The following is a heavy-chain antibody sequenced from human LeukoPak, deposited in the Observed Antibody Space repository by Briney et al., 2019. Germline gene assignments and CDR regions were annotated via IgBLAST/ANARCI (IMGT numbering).Heavy chain of an antibody. CDR3: ARTGYSSGWYVPWFDP. CDR2: IYYSGST. CDR1: GGSISSYY. D-gene: IGHD6-19*01. Sequence: SETLSLTCTVSGGSISSYYWSWIRQPPGKGLEWIRYIYYSGSTNYNPSLKSRVTISVDTSKNQFSLKLSSVTAADTAVYYCARTGYSSGWYVPWFDPWGQGTLVTVSS. V-gene: IGHV4-59*08. J-gene: IGHJ5*02.